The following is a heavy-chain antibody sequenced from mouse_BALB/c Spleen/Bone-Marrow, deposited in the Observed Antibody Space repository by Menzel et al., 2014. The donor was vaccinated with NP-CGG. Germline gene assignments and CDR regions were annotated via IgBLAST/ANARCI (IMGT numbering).Heavy chain of an antibody. D-gene: IGHD1-1*01. J-gene: IGHJ1*01. Sequence: QVHVKQSGAELVKPGASVKLSCKASGYTFTSYYMYWVRQRPGQGLEWIGEINPINGGTKISKKFKSRATLTVDKSSSTAFMQISTLTSEDSAVYYCTRSNYGYWYFDVWGAGTTVTVSS. CDR2: INPINGGT. CDR3: TRSNYGYWYFDV. V-gene: IGHV1S81*02. CDR1: GYTFTSYY.